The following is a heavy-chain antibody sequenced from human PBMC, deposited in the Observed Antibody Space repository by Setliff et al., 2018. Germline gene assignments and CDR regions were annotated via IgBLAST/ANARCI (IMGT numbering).Heavy chain of an antibody. J-gene: IGHJ6*03. CDR2: VYYSGTA. CDR1: GGSFTPYY. CDR3: ARAPGRQDYHYMEL. V-gene: IGHV4-59*01. Sequence: PSETLSLTCTVSGGSFTPYYWSWIRQPPGKGLEWIGYVYYSGTAYYNPSLKSRVTVSVDTSRIHFSLKLRSVTAADTAVYYCARAPGRQDYHYMELWGKGTTVTVSS. D-gene: IGHD2-15*01.